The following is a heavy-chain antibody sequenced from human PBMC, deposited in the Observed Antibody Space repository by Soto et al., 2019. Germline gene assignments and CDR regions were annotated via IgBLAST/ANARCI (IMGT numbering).Heavy chain of an antibody. J-gene: IGHJ4*02. CDR2: ISYGGTT. CDR3: SRGIRV. Sequence: PSETLSLTCTVSGGSMNSGGYCWSWIRQHPGEGLEWIGCISYGGTTSYNPSLKIRVIISVDTSKNQFSLKLTSVTAADTAVYYCSRGIRVWGQGTLVTVSS. CDR1: GGSMNSGGYC. V-gene: IGHV4-31*03.